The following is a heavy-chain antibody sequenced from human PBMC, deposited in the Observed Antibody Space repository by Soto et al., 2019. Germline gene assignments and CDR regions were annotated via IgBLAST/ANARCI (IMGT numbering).Heavy chain of an antibody. D-gene: IGHD7-27*01. CDR3: ARGWGGYFQH. Sequence: QVQLQESGPGLVKPSETLSLTCTVSGGSISSYYWSWIRQPPGKGLEWIGYIYYSGSTNYNPSLKSRVTISVDTSKNQFSLKLSSVIAADTAVYYCARGWGGYFQHWGQGTLVTVSS. CDR1: GGSISSYY. CDR2: IYYSGST. J-gene: IGHJ1*01. V-gene: IGHV4-59*01.